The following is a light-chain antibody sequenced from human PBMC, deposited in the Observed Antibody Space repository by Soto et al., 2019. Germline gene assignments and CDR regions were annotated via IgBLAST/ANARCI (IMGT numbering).Light chain of an antibody. CDR3: QSYDNSHDWDVI. V-gene: IGLV1-40*01. CDR1: SSNIGAGYA. Sequence: QSVLTQPPSVSAAPGQRVTISCTGSSSNIGAGYAVHWYQQRPGTAPKLLISDSDNRPSGVPDRFSGSKSGTSASLAITGLQAEDEADYYCQSYDNSHDWDVIFGGGTQLTVL. CDR2: DSD. J-gene: IGLJ2*01.